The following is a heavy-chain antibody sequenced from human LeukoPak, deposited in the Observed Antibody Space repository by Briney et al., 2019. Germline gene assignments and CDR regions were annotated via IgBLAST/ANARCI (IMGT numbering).Heavy chain of an antibody. CDR2: IHVSGTT. J-gene: IGHJ4*02. V-gene: IGHV4-38-2*02. Sequence: SKTLSLTCAVSGFSISSGYYWGWIRQPPGKGLEWIANIHVSGTTFYNSSLNSRVAISIDISKNQFSLKLSSVTAADTAVYCAREAERRIVNWGRGTLVTVSS. CDR1: GFSISSGYY. D-gene: IGHD1-1*01. CDR3: AREAERRIVN.